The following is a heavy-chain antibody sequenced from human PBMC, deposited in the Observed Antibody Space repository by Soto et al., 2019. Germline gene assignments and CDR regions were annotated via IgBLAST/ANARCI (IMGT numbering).Heavy chain of an antibody. CDR2: INPSGGST. V-gene: IGHV1-46*01. CDR3: ASRYYDSSGYYYVSKYYYYYGMDV. D-gene: IGHD3-22*01. Sequence: ASVKVSCKASGYTFTSYYMHWVRQAPGQGLEWMGIINPSGGSTSYAQKFQGRVTMTRDTSTSTVYMELSSLRSEDTAVYYCASRYYDSSGYYYVSKYYYYYGMDVWGQGTTVTVSS. CDR1: GYTFTSYY. J-gene: IGHJ6*02.